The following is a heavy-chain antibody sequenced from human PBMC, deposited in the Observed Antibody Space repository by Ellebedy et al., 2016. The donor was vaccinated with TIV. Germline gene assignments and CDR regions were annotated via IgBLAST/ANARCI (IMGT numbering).Heavy chain of an antibody. CDR1: GYTFTSYD. CDR3: ARGRRGYCSSTSCYVLRY. V-gene: IGHV1-8*01. D-gene: IGHD2-2*01. J-gene: IGHJ4*02. CDR2: MNPNSGNT. Sequence: ASVKVSXXASGYTFTSYDINWVRQATGQGLEWMGWMNPNSGNTGYAQKFQGRVTMTRNTSISTAYMELSSLRSEDTAVYYCARGRRGYCSSTSCYVLRYWGQGTLVTVSS.